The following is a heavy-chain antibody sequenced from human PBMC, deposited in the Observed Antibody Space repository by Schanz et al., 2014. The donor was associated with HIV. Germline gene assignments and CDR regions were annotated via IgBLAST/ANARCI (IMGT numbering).Heavy chain of an antibody. Sequence: QVQLVQSGAEVKKPGASVKVSCKASGYSFTSYAINWVRQATGLGLEWMGWMNPNSGYTGYAQKFQGRVTMTRHTPTSTAYMELSSLRSDDTAVYYCARMSPSSTSYGDAFDVWGQGTMITVSS. V-gene: IGHV1-8*01. CDR2: MNPNSGYT. CDR3: ARMSPSSTSYGDAFDV. CDR1: GYSFTSYA. D-gene: IGHD2-2*01. J-gene: IGHJ3*01.